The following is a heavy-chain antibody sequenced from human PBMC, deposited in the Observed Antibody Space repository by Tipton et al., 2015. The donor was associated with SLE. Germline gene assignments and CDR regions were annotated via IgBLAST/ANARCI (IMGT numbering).Heavy chain of an antibody. V-gene: IGHV4-61*02. J-gene: IGHJ4*02. CDR3: AREGISYCGGDCHGSFDY. D-gene: IGHD2-21*01. Sequence: TLSLTCTVSGDSMNSGVYYWSWLRQPAGKGLEWIGRIFGSGNTIYNPSHKSRVTISEDTSKNQFSLRLSSVTAADTAVYYCAREGISYCGGDCHGSFDYWGQGSLVTVSS. CDR2: IFGSGNT. CDR1: GDSMNSGVYY.